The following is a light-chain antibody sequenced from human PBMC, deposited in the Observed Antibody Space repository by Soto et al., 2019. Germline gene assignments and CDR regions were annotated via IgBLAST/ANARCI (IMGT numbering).Light chain of an antibody. V-gene: IGKV1-8*01. Sequence: AIRMTQSPSSFSASTGDRVTITCRXSQGISSYLAWYQQKPGKAPKLLIYAASTLQSGVPSRFSGSGSGTDFTLTISCLQSEDFATYYCQQYYSYPLTVGPGTKVDIK. CDR1: QGISSY. J-gene: IGKJ3*01. CDR3: QQYYSYPLT. CDR2: AAS.